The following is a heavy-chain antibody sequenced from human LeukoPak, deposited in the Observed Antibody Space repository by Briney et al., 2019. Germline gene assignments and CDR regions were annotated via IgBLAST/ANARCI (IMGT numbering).Heavy chain of an antibody. D-gene: IGHD7-27*01. CDR3: ARDNWGEDY. Sequence: GRSLRLSCAASGFTFSSYAMHWVRQAPGKGLEWVAVISYDGSNKYYADSVKGRFTISRDNSKNTLYLQMNSLRAEDTAVYYCARDNWGEDYWGQGTLVTVSS. V-gene: IGHV3-30-3*01. J-gene: IGHJ4*02. CDR2: ISYDGSNK. CDR1: GFTFSSYA.